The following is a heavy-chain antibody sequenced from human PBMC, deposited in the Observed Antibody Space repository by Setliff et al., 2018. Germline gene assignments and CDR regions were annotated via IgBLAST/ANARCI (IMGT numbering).Heavy chain of an antibody. Sequence: PSETLSLTCNVSGVSIANTASYWSWIRQPAGKGLEWVGRISSNGRTNYNPSLEGRVSMSVDTSKNQFSLNLTSVTAADTAVYYCARATSGWYSAYYYYMDVWGKGTTVTVSS. J-gene: IGHJ6*03. V-gene: IGHV4-61*02. CDR3: ARATSGWYSAYYYYMDV. CDR2: ISSNGRT. D-gene: IGHD6-19*01. CDR1: GVSIANTASY.